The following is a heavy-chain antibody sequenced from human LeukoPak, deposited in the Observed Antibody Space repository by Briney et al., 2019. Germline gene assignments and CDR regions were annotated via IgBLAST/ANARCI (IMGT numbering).Heavy chain of an antibody. V-gene: IGHV3-30*03. CDR2: ISYDGSNK. CDR1: GFTFSRFW. D-gene: IGHD6-19*01. J-gene: IGHJ4*02. CDR3: AGGWYYFDY. Sequence: GGSLRLSCAASGFTFSRFWMAWVRQAPGKGLEWVAVISYDGSNKYYADSVKGRFTISRDNSKNTLYLQMNSLRAEDTAVYYCAGGWYYFDYWGQGTLVTVSS.